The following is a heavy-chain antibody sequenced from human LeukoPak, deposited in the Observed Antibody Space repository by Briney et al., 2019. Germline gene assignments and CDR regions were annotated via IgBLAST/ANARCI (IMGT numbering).Heavy chain of an antibody. Sequence: GGSLRLSCAASGFTFSDYYMSWVRQAPGKGLEWVSGINWNGGTTDYADSVKGRFTISRDNAKNSLYLQMNSLRPEDTALYYCAREPLLDNYYSYMDVWGKGTTVTVFS. J-gene: IGHJ6*03. CDR1: GFTFSDYY. CDR3: AREPLLDNYYSYMDV. D-gene: IGHD1-26*01. CDR2: INWNGGTT. V-gene: IGHV3-20*04.